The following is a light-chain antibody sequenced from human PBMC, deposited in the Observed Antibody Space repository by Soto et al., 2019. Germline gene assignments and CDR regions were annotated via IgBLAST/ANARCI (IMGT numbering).Light chain of an antibody. CDR2: DAS. J-gene: IGKJ1*01. CDR3: QQYNSYSWT. CDR1: QSISSW. Sequence: DIQMTQSPSTLSASVGDRVTITCRASQSISSWLAWYQQKPGKAPKLLIYDASSLESGVPSRFNGSGSGTEFTLTIISLQPDDFATYYCQQYNSYSWTFGQGTKVEIK. V-gene: IGKV1-5*01.